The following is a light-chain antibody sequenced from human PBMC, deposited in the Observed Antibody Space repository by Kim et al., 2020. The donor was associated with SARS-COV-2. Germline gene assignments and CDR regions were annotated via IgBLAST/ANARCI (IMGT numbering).Light chain of an antibody. CDR1: SGSIASHY. J-gene: IGLJ3*02. CDR2: EDD. Sequence: PVTVSCTRSSGSIASHYVQWYQQRPGSAPTTVIYEDDQRPSGVPGRFSGSIDRSSNSASLAISGLKTEDEADYYCQSYDNSKPWVFGGGTQLTVL. CDR3: QSYDNSKPWV. V-gene: IGLV6-57*03.